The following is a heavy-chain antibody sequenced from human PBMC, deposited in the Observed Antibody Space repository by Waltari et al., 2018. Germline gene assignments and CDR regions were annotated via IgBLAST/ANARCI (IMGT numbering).Heavy chain of an antibody. D-gene: IGHD1-26*01. CDR3: ARAASGSYGGWYFDL. Sequence: EVQLVESGGGLVQPGGSLRISCAASGFTFSSYAMHWFRQAPGKGLEYVSAISSNGGSTYYADSVKGRFTISRDNSKNTLYLQMGSLRAEDMAVYYCARAASGSYGGWYFDLWGRGTLVTVSS. J-gene: IGHJ2*01. CDR1: GFTFSSYA. CDR2: ISSNGGST. V-gene: IGHV3-64*07.